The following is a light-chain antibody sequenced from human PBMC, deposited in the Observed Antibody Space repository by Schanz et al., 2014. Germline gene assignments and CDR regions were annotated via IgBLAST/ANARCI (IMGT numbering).Light chain of an antibody. V-gene: IGLV2-14*03. CDR1: SSDVGGYNY. Sequence: QSALTQPASVSGSPGQSITISCTGTSSDVGGYNYVSWYQHHPGKAPKLMIYDVSNRPSGVSNRFSGSKSGNTASLTISGLQAEDEADYYCSSYTSSSTPEVVFGGGTKLTVL. CDR3: SSYTSSSTPEVV. CDR2: DVS. J-gene: IGLJ2*01.